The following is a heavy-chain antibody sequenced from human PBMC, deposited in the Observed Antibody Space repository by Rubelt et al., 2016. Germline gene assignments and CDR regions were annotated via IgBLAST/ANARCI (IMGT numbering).Heavy chain of an antibody. J-gene: IGHJ2*01. D-gene: IGHD5-12*01. Sequence: QVQLQESGPGLVKPSETLSLTCTVSGGSISSYYWSWIRQPPGKGLEWIGYIYYSGGTNYNPSLKSRVTISPDTSKNQFSRKLNSGTAADTAVYYGARLGYQTYWYFDLWGRGTLVTVSS. CDR2: IYYSGGT. V-gene: IGHV4-59*01. CDR1: GGSISSYY. CDR3: ARLGYQTYWYFDL.